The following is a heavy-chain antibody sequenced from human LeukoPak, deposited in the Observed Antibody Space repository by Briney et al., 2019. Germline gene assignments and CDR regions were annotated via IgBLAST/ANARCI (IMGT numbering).Heavy chain of an antibody. J-gene: IGHJ4*02. CDR2: INHSGST. CDR3: VRIGYYYDSSGYLTDY. Sequence: SETLSLTYAVYGGSFSGYYWSWIRQPPGKGLEWIGEINHSGSTNYNPSLKSRVTTSVDTSKNRFSLKLSSATAADTAVYYCVRIGYYYDSSGYLTDYWGQGTLVTVSS. V-gene: IGHV4-34*01. D-gene: IGHD3-22*01. CDR1: GGSFSGYY.